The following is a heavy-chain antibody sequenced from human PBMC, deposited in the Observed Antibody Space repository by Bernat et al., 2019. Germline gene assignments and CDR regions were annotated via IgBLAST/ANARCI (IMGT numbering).Heavy chain of an antibody. J-gene: IGHJ3*02. Sequence: EVQLLESGGGLVQPGGSLRLSCAASGFTYGTFAMTWVRQAPGKGLEWVSAISGSGGSTYYVDSVKGRFTISRDNSKNTLYLQMNSLRAEDTAVYYCAKTVTFDTWGQGTMVTVSS. V-gene: IGHV3-23*01. CDR3: AKTVTFDT. CDR2: ISGSGGST. CDR1: GFTYGTFA.